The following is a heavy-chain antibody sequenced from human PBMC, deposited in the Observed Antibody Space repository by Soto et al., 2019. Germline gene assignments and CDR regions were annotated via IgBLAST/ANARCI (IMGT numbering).Heavy chain of an antibody. J-gene: IGHJ4*02. D-gene: IGHD3-22*01. CDR2: ISYDGSNK. V-gene: IGHV3-30*03. Sequence: GGSLRLSCAASGFTFSSYGMHWVRQAPGKGLEWVAVISYDGSNKYYADSVKGRFTISSANSKNTLYLQMNSLRAEDTAVYYCARGRYYYDSSGYLSYFDYWGQGTLVTVS. CDR3: ARGRYYYDSSGYLSYFDY. CDR1: GFTFSSYG.